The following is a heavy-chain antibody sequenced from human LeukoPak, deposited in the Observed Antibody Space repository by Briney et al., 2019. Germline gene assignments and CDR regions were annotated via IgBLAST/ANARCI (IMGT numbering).Heavy chain of an antibody. CDR3: ARDPGSHNSSGWYDY. J-gene: IGHJ4*02. CDR2: ISYSGSTI. CDR1: GFTFSDYY. D-gene: IGHD6-19*01. V-gene: IGHV3-11*01. Sequence: GGSLRLSCAASGFTFSDYYMSWIRQAPGKGLEWGSYISYSGSTIYYGVSVKARITISRDYAKNSLYLQVNSLRAEDTAVYYCARDPGSHNSSGWYDYWGQGTLVTVSS.